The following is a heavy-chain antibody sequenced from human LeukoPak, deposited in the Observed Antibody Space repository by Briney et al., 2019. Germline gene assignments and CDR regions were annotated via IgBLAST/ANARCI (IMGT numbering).Heavy chain of an antibody. J-gene: IGHJ3*01. Sequence: GGSLRLSCAASGFTLRNYDMHWVRQAPGKGLEWVAFISYDGSNKDYADSVKGRFTISRDNSKNTLFLQMNSLRVEDTAVYYCAKVHPRIELYAFDVWGQGATVTVSS. CDR2: ISYDGSNK. V-gene: IGHV3-30*02. D-gene: IGHD1-26*01. CDR3: AKVHPRIELYAFDV. CDR1: GFTLRNYD.